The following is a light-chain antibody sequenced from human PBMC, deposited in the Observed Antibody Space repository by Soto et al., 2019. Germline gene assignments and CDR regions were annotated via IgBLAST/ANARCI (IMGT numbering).Light chain of an antibody. V-gene: IGLV1-51*01. Sequence: QSVLTQPPSVSAAPGQKVTISCSGSSSHIGGNSVSWYQQLPGTAPKLLIYDDNKRPSGIPDRFSGSKSGTSATLGITGFQTGDEADYYCGSWDSSLCAYVFGTGTKVTVL. CDR1: SSHIGGNS. J-gene: IGLJ1*01. CDR3: GSWDSSLCAYV. CDR2: DDN.